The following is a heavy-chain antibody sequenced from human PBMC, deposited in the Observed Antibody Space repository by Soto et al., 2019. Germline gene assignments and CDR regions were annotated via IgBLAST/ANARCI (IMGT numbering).Heavy chain of an antibody. J-gene: IGHJ6*02. V-gene: IGHV1-2*02. CDR2: INPNSGGT. CDR3: ARDSTYYDFWSGPSPGGMDV. CDR1: GYTFTGYY. Sequence: ASVKVSCKASGYTFTGYYMHWVRQAPGQGLEWMGWINPNSGGTNYAQKFQGRVTVTRDTSISTAYMELSRLRSDDTAVYYCARDSTYYDFWSGPSPGGMDVWGQGTTVTVSS. D-gene: IGHD3-3*01.